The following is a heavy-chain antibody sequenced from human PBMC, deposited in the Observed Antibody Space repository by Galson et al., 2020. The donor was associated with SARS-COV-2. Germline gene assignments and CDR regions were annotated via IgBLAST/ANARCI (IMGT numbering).Heavy chain of an antibody. CDR3: VKRGMVELQYFQY. CDR1: GFTFSTYG. V-gene: IGHV3-30*02. J-gene: IGHJ1*01. CDR2: IRNDGSNK. D-gene: IGHD3-10*01. Sequence: GESLKISCAASGFTFSTYGMHWVRQAPGKGLEWVAFIRNDGSNKYYADSVKGRFTISRDNSKNTLYLEMNSLRAEDTAVYYCVKRGMVELQYFQYWGQGTLVTVSS.